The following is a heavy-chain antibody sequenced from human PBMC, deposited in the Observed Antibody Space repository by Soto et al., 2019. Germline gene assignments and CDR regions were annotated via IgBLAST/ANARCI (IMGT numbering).Heavy chain of an antibody. Sequence: QVQLVESGGGVVQPGRSLRLSCAASGFTFSSFGMHWVRQAPGKGLEWVAVIWHDGRNKYYADFVKGRFTISRDNSMNTLYLQMNSLRAEDTAVYYCASRSPALDYWGQGTLVTVSS. D-gene: IGHD2-2*01. CDR1: GFTFSSFG. CDR2: IWHDGRNK. CDR3: ASRSPALDY. J-gene: IGHJ4*02. V-gene: IGHV3-33*01.